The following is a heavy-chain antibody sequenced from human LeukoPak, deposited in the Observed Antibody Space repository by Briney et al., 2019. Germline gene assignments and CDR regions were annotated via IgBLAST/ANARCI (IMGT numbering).Heavy chain of an antibody. V-gene: IGHV4-39*01. CDR2: IYYSGST. J-gene: IGHJ4*03. CDR1: GGSISRSRYY. D-gene: IGHD4-23*01. CDR3: ARGLYYGGYYFDY. Sequence: PSETLSLTCTVSGGSISRSRYYWGWIRQPPGKGLEWIGSIYYSGSTYYNPSLKSRVTISVDTSKNQFSLKLSSVTAADTAVYYCARGLYYGGYYFDYWGQGTLVTVSS.